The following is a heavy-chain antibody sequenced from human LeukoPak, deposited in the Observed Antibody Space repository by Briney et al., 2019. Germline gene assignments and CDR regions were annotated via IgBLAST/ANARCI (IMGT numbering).Heavy chain of an antibody. Sequence: GGSLRLSCAASGFTFSSYGMHWVRQAPGKGLEWVAVIWYDGSNKYYADSVKGRFTISRDNSKNTLYLQMNSLRAEDTAVYYCAKGQRIYYYYGMDVWGQGTTVTVSS. CDR3: AKGQRIYYYYGMDV. CDR2: IWYDGSNK. D-gene: IGHD2-15*01. CDR1: GFTFSSYG. J-gene: IGHJ6*02. V-gene: IGHV3-33*06.